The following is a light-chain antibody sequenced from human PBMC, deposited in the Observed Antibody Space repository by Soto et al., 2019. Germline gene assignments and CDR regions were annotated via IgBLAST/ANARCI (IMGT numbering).Light chain of an antibody. CDR3: SSFAGINNLL. CDR2: EVS. V-gene: IGLV2-8*01. J-gene: IGLJ2*01. Sequence: QSVLTQPPSASGSPGQSVTISCTGTSSDVGAYDYVSWYQQHPGKAPKLMIYEVSQRPSGVPDRFSGSKSGNTASLTISGLQAEDEGDYYCSSFAGINNLLFGGGTKVPVL. CDR1: SSDVGAYDY.